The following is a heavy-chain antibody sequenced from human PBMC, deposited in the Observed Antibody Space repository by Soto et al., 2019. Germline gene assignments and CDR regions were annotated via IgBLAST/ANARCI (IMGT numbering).Heavy chain of an antibody. J-gene: IGHJ4*02. CDR1: GGTFRSYS. V-gene: IGHV1-69*08. Sequence: QVQLVQSGAEVKKPGSSVKVSCKTSGGTFRSYSLTWVRQAPGQGLEWMGRIIPSIGIVYYAQKFQGRVLMTADKSTATDYMELSSLRVEDTAIYFCARDLGRYDSRGKEEYWGQGTPVTVSS. CDR2: IIPSIGIV. CDR3: ARDLGRYDSRGKEEY. D-gene: IGHD3-22*01.